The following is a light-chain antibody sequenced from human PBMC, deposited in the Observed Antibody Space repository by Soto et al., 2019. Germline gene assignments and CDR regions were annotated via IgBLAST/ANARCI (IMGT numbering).Light chain of an antibody. CDR1: QSVSSSY. CDR2: GAS. J-gene: IGKJ1*01. CDR3: QQYCSSPRT. V-gene: IGKV3-20*01. Sequence: EIVLTQSPGTLSLSPGERATLSCRASQSVSSSYLAWYHQKPGQAPRLLIYGASSRATGIPDRFSGSGSGTAFTLTISRLEPVDFAVYYGQQYCSSPRTFGQGTKVEIK.